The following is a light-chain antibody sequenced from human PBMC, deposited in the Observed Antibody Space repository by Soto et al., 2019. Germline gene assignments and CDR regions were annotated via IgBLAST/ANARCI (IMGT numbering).Light chain of an antibody. Sequence: QSVLTQPPSVSGAPGQTITISCTGSSANIGAGYDVHWYQQFPGTAPKLLIHGNNDRPSGVSDRFSASKSGTSASLVITGLQAEDEADYYCQSYDSSLRVYVVFGGGTKLTVL. CDR2: GNN. CDR3: QSYDSSLRVYVV. V-gene: IGLV1-40*01. J-gene: IGLJ2*01. CDR1: SANIGAGYD.